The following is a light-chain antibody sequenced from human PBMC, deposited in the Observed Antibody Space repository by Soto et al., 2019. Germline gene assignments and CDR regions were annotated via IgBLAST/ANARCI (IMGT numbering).Light chain of an antibody. CDR1: QSINTN. CDR3: QQYHHWPPKVT. Sequence: DIVMTQSPATLSVSPGARATLSCRASQSINTNLAWYQQKPGQAPRLLIYGASTRATVIPARFSGSGSGTEFTLTISGLQADDLAVYYCQQYHHWPPKVTFGPGTRVDI. J-gene: IGKJ3*01. CDR2: GAS. V-gene: IGKV3-15*01.